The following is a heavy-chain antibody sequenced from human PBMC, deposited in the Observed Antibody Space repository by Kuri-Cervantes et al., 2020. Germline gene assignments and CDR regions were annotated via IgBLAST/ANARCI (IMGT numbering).Heavy chain of an antibody. CDR2: ISGSGGST. J-gene: IGHJ3*02. V-gene: IGHV3-23*01. D-gene: IGHD3-10*01. CDR3: ATPPSGGETWAFDI. CDR1: GFTFSSYA. Sequence: GESLKISCAASGFTFSSYAMSWVRQAPGKGLEWVSAISGSGGSTYYADSVKGRFTISRDNAKNSLYLQMNSLRAEDTAVYYCATPPSGGETWAFDIWGQGTMVTVSS.